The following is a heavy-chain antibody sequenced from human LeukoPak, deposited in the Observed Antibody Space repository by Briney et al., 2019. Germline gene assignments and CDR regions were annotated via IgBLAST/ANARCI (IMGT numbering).Heavy chain of an antibody. D-gene: IGHD3-10*01. Sequence: GGSLRLSCAASGFTFSSYAMSWVRQAPGKGLEWVSAISGSGGSTYYADSVKGRFTISRDNSKNTLYLQMNSLRAEDTAVYYCATRSRGVIITGFDPWGQGTLVTVSS. CDR3: ATRSRGVIITGFDP. J-gene: IGHJ5*02. CDR2: ISGSGGST. CDR1: GFTFSSYA. V-gene: IGHV3-23*01.